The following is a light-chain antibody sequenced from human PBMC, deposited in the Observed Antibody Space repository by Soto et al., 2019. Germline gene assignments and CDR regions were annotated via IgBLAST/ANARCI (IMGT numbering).Light chain of an antibody. Sequence: EIVLTQSPATLSLSPGDRGTLSCRASQSVRSCLAWYQQKPGQAPRLLIYDASNRATGIPARFSGSGSGTDFTLTISSLEPEDFAVYYCQQRSNWPPTFGRGTKVDIK. CDR2: DAS. CDR1: QSVRSC. J-gene: IGKJ4*01. V-gene: IGKV3-11*01. CDR3: QQRSNWPPT.